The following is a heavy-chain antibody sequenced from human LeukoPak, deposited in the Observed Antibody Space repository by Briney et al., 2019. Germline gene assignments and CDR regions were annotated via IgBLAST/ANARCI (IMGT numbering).Heavy chain of an antibody. CDR2: ISGDAGRT. V-gene: IGHV3-23*01. J-gene: IGHJ4*02. Sequence: GGSLRLSCAASGFTFSSYGMNWVRQAPGKGLEWVSGISGDAGRTYYADSVKGRFTISRDNSKNTLYLQMNSLRAEDTAVYYCAKDPGGTPSFFDYWGQGTLVTVSS. D-gene: IGHD1-1*01. CDR1: GFTFSSYG. CDR3: AKDPGGTPSFFDY.